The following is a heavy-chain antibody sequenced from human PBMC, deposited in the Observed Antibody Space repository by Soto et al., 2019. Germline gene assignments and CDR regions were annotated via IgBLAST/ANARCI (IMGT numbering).Heavy chain of an antibody. Sequence: QVQLVQSGAEVKKPGSSVKVSCKASGGTFSSYAISWVRQATGQGLEWMGGIIPIFGTANYAQKFQGRVTITADESTSTAYMELSSLRSEDTSVYYCARHRWDISPNAFDIWGQGTMVTVSS. V-gene: IGHV1-69*12. J-gene: IGHJ3*02. CDR1: GGTFSSYA. D-gene: IGHD1-26*01. CDR2: IIPIFGTA. CDR3: ARHRWDISPNAFDI.